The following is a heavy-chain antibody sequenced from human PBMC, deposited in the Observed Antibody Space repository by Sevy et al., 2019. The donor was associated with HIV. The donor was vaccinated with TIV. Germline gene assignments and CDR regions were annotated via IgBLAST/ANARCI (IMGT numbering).Heavy chain of an antibody. CDR2: TSGSGGST. J-gene: IGHJ3*02. CDR3: AKGGPMIVVVITAFDI. Sequence: GGSLRLSCEASGFSFSNYGMNWVRQAPGKGLEWVSGTSGSGGSTYYADSVKGRFTISRDNSKNTLYLQMNSLRAEDTAVYYCAKGGPMIVVVITAFDIWGQGTMVTVSS. D-gene: IGHD3-22*01. V-gene: IGHV3-23*01. CDR1: GFSFSNYG.